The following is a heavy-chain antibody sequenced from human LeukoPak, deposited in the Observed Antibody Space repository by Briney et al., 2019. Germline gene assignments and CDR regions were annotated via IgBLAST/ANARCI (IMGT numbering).Heavy chain of an antibody. CDR1: GFTFSSYS. J-gene: IGHJ3*02. Sequence: GRSLRLSCAASGFTFSSYSMNWVRQAPGKGLEWVSPISSSSSYIYYADSVKGRFTISRDNAKNSLYLQMNSLRAEDTAVYYCAMTDGYSSGWSPWAFDIWGQGTMVTVSS. D-gene: IGHD6-19*01. V-gene: IGHV3-21*01. CDR3: AMTDGYSSGWSPWAFDI. CDR2: ISSSSSYI.